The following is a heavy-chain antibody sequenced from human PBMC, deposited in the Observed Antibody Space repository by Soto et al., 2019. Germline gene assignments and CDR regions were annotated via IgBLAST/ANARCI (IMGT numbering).Heavy chain of an antibody. CDR1: GYTFSSYW. J-gene: IGHJ4*02. D-gene: IGHD2-15*01. Sequence: EVQLVQSGAEVTKPGESLRISCKGSGYTFSSYWNAWVRQMPGKGLEWVGIIYPGDSETRITPSFQGQVSISADKSINTAYLQWSSLWASDTAMYYCARVRGCSDGTCYPFDYWGQGTLVTVSS. V-gene: IGHV5-51*03. CDR2: IYPGDSET. CDR3: ARVRGCSDGTCYPFDY.